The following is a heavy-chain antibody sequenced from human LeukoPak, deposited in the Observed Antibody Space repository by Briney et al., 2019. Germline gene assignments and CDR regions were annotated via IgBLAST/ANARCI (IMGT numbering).Heavy chain of an antibody. Sequence: GGSLRLSCAASGFTFSSYWMHWVRQAPGKGLVWVSRINPDGGSTTYADSVKGRFTMPRDNAANMLYLQMNSLRADDTAVYYCVRGIAGAANDHWGQGTLVTVSS. CDR1: GFTFSSYW. J-gene: IGHJ4*02. CDR3: VRGIAGAANDH. V-gene: IGHV3-74*01. CDR2: INPDGGST. D-gene: IGHD6-19*01.